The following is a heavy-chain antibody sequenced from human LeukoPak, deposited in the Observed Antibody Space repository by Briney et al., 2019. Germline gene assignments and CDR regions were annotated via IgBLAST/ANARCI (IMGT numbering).Heavy chain of an antibody. CDR1: GVSISAYY. J-gene: IGHJ4*02. V-gene: IGHV4-4*07. CDR3: ARAYYGGSGYVS. D-gene: IGHD3-22*01. Sequence: SETLSLTCSVSGVSISAYYWSWIRQPAGKGLEWIGRIYPGESIYASENTNYNPSLKSRVSMSGDTSKNQVSLKLRSVTAADTAVYYCARAYYGGSGYVSWGQGTLVTVSS. CDR2: IYPGESIYASENT.